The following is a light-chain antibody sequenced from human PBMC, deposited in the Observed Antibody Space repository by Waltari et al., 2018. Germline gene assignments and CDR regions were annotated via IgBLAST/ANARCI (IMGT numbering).Light chain of an antibody. CDR3: QMYVRLPVT. V-gene: IGKV3-20*01. J-gene: IGKJ1*01. CDR1: QSVGSA. Sequence: CRASQSVGSALAWYQQKPGQAPRLLIYDASSRATGISDKYSGSGSGTDFSLTISRVEPEDFAVYFCQMYVRLPVTFGQGTKVEVK. CDR2: DAS.